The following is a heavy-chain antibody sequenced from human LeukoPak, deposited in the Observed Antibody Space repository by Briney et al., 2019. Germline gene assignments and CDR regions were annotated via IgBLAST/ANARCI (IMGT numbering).Heavy chain of an antibody. Sequence: VKPSETLSLTCAVSGYSISSGYYWGWIRQPPGKGLEWIGSIYLSGSTYYNPSLKSRVTISVDTSKNQFSLKLSSVTAADTAVYYCASNNYDFWSGRFDYWGQGTLVTVSS. J-gene: IGHJ4*02. CDR3: ASNNYDFWSGRFDY. V-gene: IGHV4-38-2*01. CDR2: IYLSGST. CDR1: GYSISSGYY. D-gene: IGHD3-3*01.